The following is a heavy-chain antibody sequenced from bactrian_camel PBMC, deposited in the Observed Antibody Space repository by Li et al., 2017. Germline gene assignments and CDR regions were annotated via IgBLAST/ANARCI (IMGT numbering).Heavy chain of an antibody. CDR2: INGGGDDT. CDR1: GFSLSRYD. J-gene: IGHJ4*01. V-gene: IGHV3S40*01. CDR3: VSGIDGDGYYYTVRASCNY. D-gene: IGHD2*01. Sequence: DVQLVESGGGLVQPGGSLKLSCVASGFSLSRYDMNWVRQAPGKGLEWVSGINGGGDDTRYSDSVKGRFTISKNNAKNTLYLQTNGLKAEDTAMYYCVSGIDGDGYYYTVRASCNYWGQGTQVTVS.